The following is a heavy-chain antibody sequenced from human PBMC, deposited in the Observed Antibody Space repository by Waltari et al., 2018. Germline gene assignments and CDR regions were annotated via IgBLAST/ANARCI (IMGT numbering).Heavy chain of an antibody. Sequence: EVKLVESGGGLIQPGWSLRLHCAATGFTVSSDYMSWVRQAPGKGLEWISVIHSGGTTYYSDSVKGRFTISRDNSKNTLYLQMNSLRAEDTAVYYCARVQGWPTIPDYWGQGTLVTVSS. D-gene: IGHD2-15*01. J-gene: IGHJ4*02. V-gene: IGHV3-53*01. CDR2: IHSGGTT. CDR1: GFTVSSDY. CDR3: ARVQGWPTIPDY.